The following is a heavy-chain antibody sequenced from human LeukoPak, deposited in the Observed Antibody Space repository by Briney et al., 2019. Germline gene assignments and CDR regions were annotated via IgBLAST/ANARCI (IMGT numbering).Heavy chain of an antibody. CDR2: IYYSGST. Sequence: ETLSLTCTVSGGSISSYYWSWIRQPPEKGLEWIGYIYYSGSTNYNPSLKSRVTISVDTSKNQFSLKLSSVTAADTAVYYCAREGGSGWRRDAAFDIWGQGTVVTVSS. D-gene: IGHD6-19*01. CDR3: AREGGSGWRRDAAFDI. V-gene: IGHV4-59*01. CDR1: GGSISSYY. J-gene: IGHJ3*02.